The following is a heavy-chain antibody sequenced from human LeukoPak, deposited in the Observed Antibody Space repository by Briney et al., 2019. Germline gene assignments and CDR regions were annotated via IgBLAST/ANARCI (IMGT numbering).Heavy chain of an antibody. D-gene: IGHD2-2*01. V-gene: IGHV4-38-2*02. Sequence: PSETLSLTCAVSGYSISSGYYWGWIRQPPGKGLEWIGSIYHSGSTYYNPSLKSRATISVDTSKNQFSLKLSSVTAADTAVYYCAREIVVVPAAMPGLCYMDVGGKGTTVTVSS. CDR1: GYSISSGYY. CDR3: AREIVVVPAAMPGLCYMDV. J-gene: IGHJ6*03. CDR2: IYHSGST.